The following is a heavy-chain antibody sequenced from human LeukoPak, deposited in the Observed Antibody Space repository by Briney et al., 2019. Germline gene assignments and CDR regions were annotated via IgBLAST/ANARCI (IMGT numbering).Heavy chain of an antibody. D-gene: IGHD3-10*01. CDR3: AKSWAGPHYGMDV. V-gene: IGHV3-23*01. CDR1: GFPFSSYA. J-gene: IGHJ6*04. CDR2: ISGSGGST. Sequence: PGGSLKLSCAASGFPFSSYAMSWVRPAPGKGVEWVSAISGSGGSTYYADSVEGRFTISRDNSINTLYLQMNSLRAEDTAVYYCAKSWAGPHYGMDVWGKGTTVTVSS.